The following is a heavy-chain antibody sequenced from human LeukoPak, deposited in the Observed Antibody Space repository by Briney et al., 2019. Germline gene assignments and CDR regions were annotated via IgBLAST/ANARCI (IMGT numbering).Heavy chain of an antibody. CDR2: ISSSSSTI. CDR1: GFTFSSYS. J-gene: IGHJ6*03. Sequence: GGSLRLSCAASGFTFSSYSMNWVRQAPGKGLEWVSYISSSSSTIYYADSVKGRFTISRDNAKNSLYLQMNSLRAEDTAVYYCARGNDGSGSPSYYFYYMDVWGKGTTVTISS. CDR3: ARGNDGSGSPSYYFYYMDV. V-gene: IGHV3-48*01. D-gene: IGHD3-10*01.